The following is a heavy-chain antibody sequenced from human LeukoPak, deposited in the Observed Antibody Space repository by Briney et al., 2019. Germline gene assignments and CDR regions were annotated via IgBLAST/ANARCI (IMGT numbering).Heavy chain of an antibody. J-gene: IGHJ4*02. CDR2: INHSGST. D-gene: IGHD6-13*01. CDR1: GGSFSGYY. Sequence: SETLSLTCAVYGGSFSGYYWGWIRQPPGKGLEWIGEINHSGSTNYNPSLKSRVTISVDTSKNQFSLKLSSVTAADTAVYYCASSGYSSRIDYWGQGTLVTVSS. V-gene: IGHV4-34*01. CDR3: ASSGYSSRIDY.